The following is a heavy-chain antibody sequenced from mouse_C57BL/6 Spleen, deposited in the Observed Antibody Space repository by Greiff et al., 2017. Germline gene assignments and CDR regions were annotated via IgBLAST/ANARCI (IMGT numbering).Heavy chain of an antibody. CDR2: ISSGGDYI. CDR3: TRDGWLLRYAMDY. D-gene: IGHD2-3*01. CDR1: GFTFSSYA. J-gene: IGHJ4*01. Sequence: EVQGVESGEGLVKPGGSLKLSCAASGFTFSSYAMSWVRQTPEKRLEWVAYISSGGDYIYYADTVKGRFTISRDNARNTLYLQMSSLKSEDTAMYYCTRDGWLLRYAMDYWGQGTSVTVSS. V-gene: IGHV5-9-1*02.